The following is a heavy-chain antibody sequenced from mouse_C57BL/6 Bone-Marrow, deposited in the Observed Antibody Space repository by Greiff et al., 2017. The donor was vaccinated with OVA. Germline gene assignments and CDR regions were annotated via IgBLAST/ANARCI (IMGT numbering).Heavy chain of an antibody. CDR2: ISDGGSYT. J-gene: IGHJ2*01. D-gene: IGHD1-1*01. V-gene: IGHV5-4*01. Sequence: VQRVESGGGLVKPGGSLKLSCAASGFTFSSYAMSWVRQTPEKRLEWVATISDGGSYTYYPDNVKGRFTISRDNAKNNLYLQMSHLKSEDTAMYYCARDYYGSLYYFDYWGQGTTLTVSS. CDR1: GFTFSSYA. CDR3: ARDYYGSLYYFDY.